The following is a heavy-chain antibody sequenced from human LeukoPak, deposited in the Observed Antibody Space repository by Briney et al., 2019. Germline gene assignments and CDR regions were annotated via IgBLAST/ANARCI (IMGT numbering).Heavy chain of an antibody. V-gene: IGHV1-69*13. CDR1: GGTFSSYA. CDR2: IIPIFGTA. CDR3: ARDSAVAGNNWFDP. D-gene: IGHD6-19*01. J-gene: IGHJ5*02. Sequence: SVKVSCKASGGTFSSYAISWVRQAPGQGLEWMGGIIPIFGTANYAQKFQGRVTITADESTSTAYKELSSLRSEDTAVYYCARDSAVAGNNWFDPWGQGTLVTVSS.